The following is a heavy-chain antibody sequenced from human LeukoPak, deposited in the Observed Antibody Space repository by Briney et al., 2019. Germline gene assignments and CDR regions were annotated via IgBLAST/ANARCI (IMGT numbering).Heavy chain of an antibody. CDR1: GFTFSDYY. CDR3: ARRDLMVRGVIDY. D-gene: IGHD3-10*01. V-gene: IGHV3-11*01. J-gene: IGHJ4*02. Sequence: PGGSLRLSCAASGFTFSDYYMSWIRKAPGKGLEWVSYISSSGSTIYYADSVKGRFTISRDNAKNSLYLQMNSLRAEDTAVYYCARRDLMVRGVIDYWGQGTLVTVSS. CDR2: ISSSGSTI.